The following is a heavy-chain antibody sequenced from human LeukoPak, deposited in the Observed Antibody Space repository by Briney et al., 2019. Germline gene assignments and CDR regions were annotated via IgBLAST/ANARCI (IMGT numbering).Heavy chain of an antibody. CDR3: ARASPRDGYNWNYYYYYMDV. J-gene: IGHJ6*03. CDR2: IIPIFGTA. Sequence: SVKVSCKASGGTFSSYAISWVRQAPGQGLEWMGGIIPIFGTANYAQKFQGRVTITTDESTSTAYMGLSSLRSEDTAVYYCARASPRDGYNWNYYYYYMDVWGKGTTVTVSS. D-gene: IGHD5-24*01. V-gene: IGHV1-69*05. CDR1: GGTFSSYA.